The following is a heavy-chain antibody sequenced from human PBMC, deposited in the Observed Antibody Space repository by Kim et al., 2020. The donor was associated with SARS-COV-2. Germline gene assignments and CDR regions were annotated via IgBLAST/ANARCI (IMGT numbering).Heavy chain of an antibody. J-gene: IGHJ5*02. D-gene: IGHD6-19*01. Sequence: SVKGRFTISRDNAKSSLYLRMNSLRDEDTAVYYCARDVGQWLAWYNWFDRWGQGTLVTVSS. CDR3: ARDVGQWLAWYNWFDR. V-gene: IGHV3-48*02.